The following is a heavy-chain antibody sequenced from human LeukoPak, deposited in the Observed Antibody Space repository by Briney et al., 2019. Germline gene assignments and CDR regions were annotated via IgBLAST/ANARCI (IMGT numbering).Heavy chain of an antibody. V-gene: IGHV3-73*01. CDR3: TRDSGTYNWLDP. D-gene: IGHD1-26*01. CDR1: GFTFSGSA. J-gene: IGHJ5*02. Sequence: GGSLRLSCAASGFTFSGSAIHWVRQSSGKGLEWIGHIDKKDNFYATTSAASVTGRFTISRDDSKNTAYLQMNSLKTEDTALYYCTRDSGTYNWLDPWGQGTLVTVSS. CDR2: IDKKDNFYAT.